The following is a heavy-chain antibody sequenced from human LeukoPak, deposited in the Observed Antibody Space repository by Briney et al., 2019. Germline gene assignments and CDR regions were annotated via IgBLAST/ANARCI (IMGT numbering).Heavy chain of an antibody. CDR3: ARIGYYDFWSGYYSEDYFDY. Sequence: SETLSLTCTVSGYSISSGYYWGCIRQPTGKGLAWIRSIYHSGSTYYNPSLKSRVTISVDTSKNQFSLKLSSVTAADTAVYYCARIGYYDFWSGYYSEDYFDYWGQGTLVTVSS. D-gene: IGHD3-3*01. J-gene: IGHJ4*02. CDR1: GYSISSGYY. V-gene: IGHV4-38-2*02. CDR2: IYHSGST.